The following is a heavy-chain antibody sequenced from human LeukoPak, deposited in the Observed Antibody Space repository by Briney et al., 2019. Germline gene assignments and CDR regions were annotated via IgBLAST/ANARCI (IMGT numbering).Heavy chain of an antibody. D-gene: IGHD3-22*01. Sequence: GGSLRLSCAASGFTFSSYSMNWVRQAPGKGLEWVSSISSSSSYIYYADSVKGRFTISRDNAKSSLYLQMNSLRDEDTAVYYCARLYYDSSGYYCGAFDIWGQGTMVTVSS. J-gene: IGHJ3*02. CDR2: ISSSSSYI. CDR1: GFTFSSYS. CDR3: ARLYYDSSGYYCGAFDI. V-gene: IGHV3-21*01.